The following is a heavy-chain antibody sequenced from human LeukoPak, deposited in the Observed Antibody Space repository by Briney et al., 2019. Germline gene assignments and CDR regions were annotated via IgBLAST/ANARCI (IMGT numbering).Heavy chain of an antibody. CDR3: ARGGRNYYYYGMDV. CDR1: GASMISGNHF. CDR2: IFHSGTP. D-gene: IGHD3-16*01. Sequence: SETLSLTCTVSGASMISGNHFWGWIRQSPGKGLEWIGCIFHSGTPYYNPSLKSRVSISIDTSKNQFSLYVRTVTAADTAAYYCARGGRNYYYYGMDVWGQGTTVTVSS. V-gene: IGHV4-39*01. J-gene: IGHJ6*02.